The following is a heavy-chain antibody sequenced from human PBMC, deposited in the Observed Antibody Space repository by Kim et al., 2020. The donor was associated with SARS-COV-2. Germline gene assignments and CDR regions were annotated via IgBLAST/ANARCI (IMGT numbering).Heavy chain of an antibody. Sequence: GGSLRLSCAASGFTFSSYSMNWVRQAPGKGLEWVSSISSSSSYIYYADSVKGRFTISRDNAKNSLYLQMNSLRAEDTAVYYCARAQNKYYYDSSGYYLGNAFDIWGQGTMVTVSS. CDR1: GFTFSSYS. J-gene: IGHJ3*02. V-gene: IGHV3-21*01. D-gene: IGHD3-22*01. CDR3: ARAQNKYYYDSSGYYLGNAFDI. CDR2: ISSSSSYI.